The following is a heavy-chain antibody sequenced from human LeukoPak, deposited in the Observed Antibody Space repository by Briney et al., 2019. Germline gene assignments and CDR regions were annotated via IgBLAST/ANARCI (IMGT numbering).Heavy chain of an antibody. V-gene: IGHV4-34*01. CDR1: GGSFSGYY. J-gene: IGHJ4*02. CDR3: ARGPLRFLEWLFPKSYFDY. D-gene: IGHD3-3*01. CDR2: ISHSGST. Sequence: PSETLSLTCGVYGGSFSGYYWSWIRQPPGKGLEWIGEISHSGSTNYNPSLKSRVTISVDTSKNQFSLKLSSVTAADTAVYYCARGPLRFLEWLFPKSYFDYWGQGTLVTVSS.